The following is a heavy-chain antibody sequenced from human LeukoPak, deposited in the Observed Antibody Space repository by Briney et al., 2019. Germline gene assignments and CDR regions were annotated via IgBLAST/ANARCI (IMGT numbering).Heavy chain of an antibody. CDR1: GGSISSGDYY. J-gene: IGHJ6*03. Sequence: SQTLSLTCTVSGGSISSGDYYWSWIRQPPGKGLEWIGYIYYSGSTYYNPSLKSRVTISVDTSKNQFSLKLSSVTAADTAVYYCARDHQIVVVPAATSYYYYYMDVWGKGTTVTVSS. CDR2: IYYSGST. CDR3: ARDHQIVVVPAATSYYYYYMDV. D-gene: IGHD2-2*01. V-gene: IGHV4-30-4*01.